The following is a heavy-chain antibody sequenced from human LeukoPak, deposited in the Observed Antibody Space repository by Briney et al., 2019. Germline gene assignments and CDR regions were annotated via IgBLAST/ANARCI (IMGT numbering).Heavy chain of an antibody. Sequence: SETLSLTCTVSGGSISSSSYYWGWIRQPPGKGLEWIGSIYYSGSTYYNPSLKSRVTISVDTSKNQFSLKLSSVTAADTAVYYCASQDYGDYSFDYWGQGTLVTVSS. CDR2: IYYSGST. J-gene: IGHJ4*02. V-gene: IGHV4-39*07. CDR1: GGSISSSSYY. D-gene: IGHD4-17*01. CDR3: ASQDYGDYSFDY.